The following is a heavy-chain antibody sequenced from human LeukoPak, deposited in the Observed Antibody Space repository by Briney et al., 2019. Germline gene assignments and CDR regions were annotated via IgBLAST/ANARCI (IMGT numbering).Heavy chain of an antibody. Sequence: SETLSLTCTVSGYSIGSGYYWGWIRQPPGKGLEWIGSIYHSGSTYYNPSLKSRVTISVDTSQNQFSLKLSSVTAADTAVYYCARDGLRSSITMVRGVLDYWGQGTLVTVSS. CDR1: GYSIGSGYY. V-gene: IGHV4-38-2*02. CDR2: IYHSGST. D-gene: IGHD3-10*01. CDR3: ARDGLRSSITMVRGVLDY. J-gene: IGHJ4*02.